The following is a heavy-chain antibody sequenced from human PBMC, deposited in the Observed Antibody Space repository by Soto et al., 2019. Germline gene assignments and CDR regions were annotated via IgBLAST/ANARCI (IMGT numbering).Heavy chain of an antibody. D-gene: IGHD5-18*01. CDR3: TRVATAVPS. CDR2: IYYRGTT. V-gene: IGHV4-59*12. Sequence: SETLSLTGNVSNGSLNFYCWSWIRQPPGKELEWIGNIYYRGTTNYNPSLQGRVTMSIDTSKNQFSLMLTSVTAADTAVYYCTRVATAVPSWGRGVLVTVSS. J-gene: IGHJ5*02. CDR1: NGSLNFYC.